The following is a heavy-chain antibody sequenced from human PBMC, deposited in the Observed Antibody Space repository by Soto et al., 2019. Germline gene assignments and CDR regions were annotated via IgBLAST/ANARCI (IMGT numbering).Heavy chain of an antibody. CDR2: IYYSGST. CDR3: AAGYCSGGSCVDGDYYYYYGMDV. CDR1: GGSISSYY. V-gene: IGHV4-59*08. J-gene: IGHJ6*02. D-gene: IGHD2-15*01. Sequence: SETLSLTCTVSGGSISSYYWSWIRQPPGKGLEWIGYIYYSGSTNYNPSLKSRVTISVDTSKNQFSLKLSSVTAADTAVYYCAAGYCSGGSCVDGDYYYYYGMDVWGQGTTVTVSS.